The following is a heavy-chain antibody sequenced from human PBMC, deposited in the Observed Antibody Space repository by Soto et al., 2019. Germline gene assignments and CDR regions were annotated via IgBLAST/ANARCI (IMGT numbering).Heavy chain of an antibody. Sequence: EVQLLESGGGLVQPGGSLRLSCAASGFTFSSYAMNWVRQGPGKGLEWVSVISGSGGSTYYADSVKGRFTISGDNSKNLLDLQMNSLSAEDTAVYYFASRSSGWYFDYWGQGTLVTVSS. J-gene: IGHJ4*02. V-gene: IGHV3-23*01. CDR3: ASRSSGWYFDY. CDR2: ISGSGGST. D-gene: IGHD6-19*01. CDR1: GFTFSSYA.